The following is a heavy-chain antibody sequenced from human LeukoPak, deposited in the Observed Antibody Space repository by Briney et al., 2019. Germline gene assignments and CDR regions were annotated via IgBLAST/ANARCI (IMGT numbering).Heavy chain of an antibody. D-gene: IGHD3-10*02. V-gene: IGHV3-11*06. CDR1: GFTFSDPY. CDR2: ISGSGTDI. CDR3: AELGITMIGGV. Sequence: GGSLRLSCEASGFTFSDPYMSWIRQAPGKGLECLSYISGSGTDINYADSVRGRFTISRDNAKNSLYLQMNSLRAEDTAVYYCAELGITMIGGVWGKGTTVAISS. J-gene: IGHJ6*04.